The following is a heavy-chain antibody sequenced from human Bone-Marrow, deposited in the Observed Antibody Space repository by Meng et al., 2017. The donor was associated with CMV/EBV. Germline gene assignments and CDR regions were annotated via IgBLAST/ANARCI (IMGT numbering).Heavy chain of an antibody. CDR1: GGSISNYS. J-gene: IGHJ6*02. CDR2: IYYSGST. D-gene: IGHD2-2*01. CDR3: ARTYCSSTSCYYYYGMDA. Sequence: SETLSLTCTVSGGSISNYSWRWIRQPPGKGLEWIGYIYYSGSTNYNPSLKSRVTISVDTSKNQFSLKLSSVTAADTAVYYCARTYCSSTSCYYYYGMDAWGQGTTVTVSS. V-gene: IGHV4-59*01.